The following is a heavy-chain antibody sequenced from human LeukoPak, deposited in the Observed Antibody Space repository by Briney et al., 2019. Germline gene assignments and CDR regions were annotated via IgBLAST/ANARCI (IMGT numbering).Heavy chain of an antibody. CDR1: GGTFSSYA. CDR2: IIPIFGTA. J-gene: IGHJ4*02. CDR3: ARPSVATMAFDY. V-gene: IGHV1-69*13. Sequence: GASVKVSCKASGGTFSSYAISWVRQAPGQGLEWMGGIIPIFGTANYAQKFQGRVTITADESTSTAYMELSSLRSEDTAVYYCARPSVATMAFDYWGQGTLVTVSS. D-gene: IGHD5-12*01.